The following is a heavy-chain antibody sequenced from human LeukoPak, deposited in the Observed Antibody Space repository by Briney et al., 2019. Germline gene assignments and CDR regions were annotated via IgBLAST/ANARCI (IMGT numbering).Heavy chain of an antibody. J-gene: IGHJ4*02. V-gene: IGHV3-48*01. CDR2: ISSSSSTI. D-gene: IGHD3-3*01. Sequence: GGSLRLSCAASGFTFSSYSMNWVRQAPGKGLEWVSYISSSSSTIYYADSVKGRFTVSRDNAKNSLYLQMNSLRAEDTAVYYCARDGRTIFGVVNYWGQGTLVTVSS. CDR1: GFTFSSYS. CDR3: ARDGRTIFGVVNY.